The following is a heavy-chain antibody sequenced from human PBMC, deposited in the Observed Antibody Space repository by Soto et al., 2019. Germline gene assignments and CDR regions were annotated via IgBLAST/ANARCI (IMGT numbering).Heavy chain of an antibody. CDR3: ARGFGQFTY. CDR2: IDGSGTTK. Sequence: EVQLLESGGGLVQPGGSLRLSCGVSGFTFNDFEMNWVRQAPGKGLEWLAYIDGSGTTKKYADSVRGRFTISRDNPNNSLFLQMSRLSAADTAIYYCARGFGQFTYGGQGTLVSVSS. J-gene: IGHJ4*02. CDR1: GFTFNDFE. D-gene: IGHD3-10*01. V-gene: IGHV3-48*03.